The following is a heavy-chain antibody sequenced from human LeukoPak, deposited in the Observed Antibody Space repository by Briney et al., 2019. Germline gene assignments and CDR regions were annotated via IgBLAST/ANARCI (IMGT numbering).Heavy chain of an antibody. V-gene: IGHV3-74*01. CDR1: GFTFSSYW. D-gene: IGHD3-10*01. Sequence: GGSLRLSCAASGFTFSSYWMHWVRQAPGKGLVWVSRINSDGSSTSYADSVKGRFTISRDNAKNTPYLQMNSLRAEDTAVYYCARGLGITMVRGVIITQGMDVWGQGTTVTVSS. J-gene: IGHJ6*02. CDR2: INSDGSST. CDR3: ARGLGITMVRGVIITQGMDV.